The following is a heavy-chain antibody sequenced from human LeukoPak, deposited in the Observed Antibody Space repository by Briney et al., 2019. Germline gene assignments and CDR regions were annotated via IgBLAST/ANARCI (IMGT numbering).Heavy chain of an antibody. D-gene: IGHD1-26*01. V-gene: IGHV3-48*03. CDR2: IKNSGRDT. CDR3: TRGGAASYIAD. Sequence: PGGSLRLSCAASGFTFSDYEMNWVRQAPRKGLEWVSYIKNSGRDTYYADSVKGRFTISRDNAKNSLYLQMNSLRAEDTALYYCTRGGAASYIADWGQGTPVTVSS. CDR1: GFTFSDYE. J-gene: IGHJ4*02.